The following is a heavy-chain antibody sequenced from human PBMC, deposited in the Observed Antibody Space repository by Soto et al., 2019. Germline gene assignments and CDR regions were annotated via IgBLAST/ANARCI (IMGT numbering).Heavy chain of an antibody. J-gene: IGHJ4*02. CDR3: ATDRVGATPG. D-gene: IGHD1-26*01. CDR1: GFTFSSYG. CDR2: ISYDGSNK. V-gene: IGHV3-30*03. Sequence: QVQLVESGGGVVQPGRSLRLSCAASGFTFSSYGMHWVRQAPGKGLEWVAVISYDGSNKYYADSVKGRFTISRDNSKNTLYLQMNSLRAEDTAVYYCATDRVGATPGWGQGTLVTVSS.